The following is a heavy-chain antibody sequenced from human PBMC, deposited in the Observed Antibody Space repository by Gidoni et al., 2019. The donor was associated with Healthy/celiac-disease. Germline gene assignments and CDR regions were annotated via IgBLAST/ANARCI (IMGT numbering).Heavy chain of an antibody. V-gene: IGHV5-51*01. CDR2: IYPGDSDN. D-gene: IGHD1-26*01. Sequence: EVQLVQSGAEVKKPGESLKHSCKGPGYSFTSYWIGLVRQRPGKGLEWMWIIYPGDSDNRYSPSFQGQVTISADKSISTAYLQWSSLKASDTAMYYCARLPWELPHAFDIWGQGTMVTVSS. CDR3: ARLPWELPHAFDI. J-gene: IGHJ3*02. CDR1: GYSFTSYW.